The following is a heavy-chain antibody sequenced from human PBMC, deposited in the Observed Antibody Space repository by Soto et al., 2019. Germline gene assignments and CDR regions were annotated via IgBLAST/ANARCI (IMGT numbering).Heavy chain of an antibody. D-gene: IGHD3-3*01. V-gene: IGHV3-23*01. CDR3: AKHQEWPGKLDY. CDR2: NSGSGSSI. Sequence: PGGSLRLSCAVSGFTFSSYAMSWVRQAPGKGLEWVSANSGSGSSIYYADSVKGRFTFSRDNSKNTLYLHMDSLRAEDTAVYYCAKHQEWPGKLDYWGQGTLVTVSS. J-gene: IGHJ4*02. CDR1: GFTFSSYA.